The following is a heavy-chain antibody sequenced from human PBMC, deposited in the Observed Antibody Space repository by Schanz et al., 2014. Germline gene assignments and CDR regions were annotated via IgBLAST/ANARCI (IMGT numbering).Heavy chain of an antibody. CDR3: ARPPHDSSGYYPFDY. J-gene: IGHJ4*02. V-gene: IGHV3-11*03. D-gene: IGHD3-22*01. CDR2: VSSSSSYT. CDR1: TSIFNHAW. Sequence: VQLLESGGGLVEPGGSLRLSCAASTSIFNHAWMSWIRQAPGKGLEWVSYVSSSSSYTHYADSVKGRFTISRDNAKNSLYLQMNSLRAEDTAVYYCARPPHDSSGYYPFDYWGQGTLVTVSS.